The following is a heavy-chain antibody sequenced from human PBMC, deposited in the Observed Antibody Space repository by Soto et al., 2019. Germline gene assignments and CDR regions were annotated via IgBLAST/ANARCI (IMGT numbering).Heavy chain of an antibody. V-gene: IGHV4-61*01. CDR1: GDSVSAGSYY. Sequence: QVQLQESGPGLVTPSETLSLTCTVPGDSVSAGSYYWSWMRQPPGKGLEWIGFIYYTGTTRYNPSPQSRVLMSVDTSKNQLSLNLNSVTAADTAVYYCARVGSTETGFDPWGQGTLVTVSS. CDR3: ARVGSTETGFDP. J-gene: IGHJ5*02. CDR2: IYYTGTT. D-gene: IGHD2-8*02.